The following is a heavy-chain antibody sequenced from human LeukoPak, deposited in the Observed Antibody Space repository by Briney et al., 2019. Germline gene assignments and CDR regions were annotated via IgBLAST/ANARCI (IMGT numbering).Heavy chain of an antibody. V-gene: IGHV3-49*04. CDR3: ARSIVVVTYYLDY. D-gene: IGHD2-21*02. CDR2: IRSKRFGGTI. J-gene: IGHJ4*02. CDR1: GFMFSNFW. Sequence: PGGSLRLSCAASGFMFSNFWMSWVRQAPGKGLEWIAFIRSKRFGGTIEYAASVKGRLTISRDDSKGTAYLQMNSLRPEDTAVYYCARSIVVVTYYLDYWGQGTLVTVSS.